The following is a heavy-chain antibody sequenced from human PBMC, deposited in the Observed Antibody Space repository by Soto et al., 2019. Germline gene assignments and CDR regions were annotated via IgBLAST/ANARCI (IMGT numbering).Heavy chain of an antibody. D-gene: IGHD6-6*01. V-gene: IGHV1-18*04. CDR3: ARHNSFVEGLGGMDV. Sequence: ASVKVSCKASGYSFSSYAISWVRQAPGQGLEWMGWINVYNGHTNYAPTVQGRVAMTTDISTRTAFMDLRSLRSDDTAFYYCARHNSFVEGLGGMDVWGQGTTVTVSS. J-gene: IGHJ6*02. CDR1: GYSFSSYA. CDR2: INVYNGHT.